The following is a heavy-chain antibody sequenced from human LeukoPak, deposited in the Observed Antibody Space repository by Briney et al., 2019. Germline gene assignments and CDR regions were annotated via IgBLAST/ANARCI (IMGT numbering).Heavy chain of an antibody. J-gene: IGHJ4*02. CDR2: IWDDGSNK. CDR1: AFSFSAYS. D-gene: IGHD6-13*01. CDR3: ARAYTSSWSTFDY. Sequence: GGSLRLSCAASAFSFSAYSMNWVRQAPGKGLEWVAVIWDDGSNKYYADSVKGRFTISRDNSKNTLYLQMNSLRAEDTAVYYCARAYTSSWSTFDYWGQGTLVTVSS. V-gene: IGHV3-33*08.